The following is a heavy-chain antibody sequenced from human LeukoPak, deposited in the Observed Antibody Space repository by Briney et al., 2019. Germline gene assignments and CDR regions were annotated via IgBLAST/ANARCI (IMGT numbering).Heavy chain of an antibody. D-gene: IGHD2-2*01. CDR2: INHSGST. V-gene: IGHV4-34*01. Sequence: SETLSLTCAVYGGSLSGYYWSWIRQPPGKGLEWIGEINHSGSTNYNPSLKSRVTISVDTSKNQFSLKLSSVTAADTAVYYCARGSPTSSFDYWGQGTLVTVSS. CDR1: GGSLSGYY. CDR3: ARGSPTSSFDY. J-gene: IGHJ4*02.